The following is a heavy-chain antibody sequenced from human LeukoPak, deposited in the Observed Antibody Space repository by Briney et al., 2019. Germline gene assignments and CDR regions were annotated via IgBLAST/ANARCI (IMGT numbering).Heavy chain of an antibody. J-gene: IGHJ4*02. CDR2: IKQDGSRS. D-gene: IGHD4-17*01. Sequence: GRSLRLSCAASGFTFSSYGMHWVRQAPGKGMEWVANIKQDGSRSDYLDSVKGRFTISRDNGKNSVYLQMNSLRAEDTAVYFCARDKPNGDSYFPFWGQGTLVTVSS. V-gene: IGHV3-7*01. CDR3: ARDKPNGDSYFPF. CDR1: GFTFSSYG.